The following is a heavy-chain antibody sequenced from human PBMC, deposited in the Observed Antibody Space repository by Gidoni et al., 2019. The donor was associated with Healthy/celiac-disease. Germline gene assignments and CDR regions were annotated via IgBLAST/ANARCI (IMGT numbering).Heavy chain of an antibody. CDR1: GFTFRSYW. CDR2: IKQDGSEK. Sequence: CAASGFTFRSYWMSWVRQAPGKGLEWVANIKQDGSEKYYVDSVKGRFTISRDNAKNSLYLQMNSLRAEDTAVYYCASPGGVGVLRWGQGTLVTVSS. D-gene: IGHD3-16*01. J-gene: IGHJ4*02. CDR3: ASPGGVGVLR. V-gene: IGHV3-7*01.